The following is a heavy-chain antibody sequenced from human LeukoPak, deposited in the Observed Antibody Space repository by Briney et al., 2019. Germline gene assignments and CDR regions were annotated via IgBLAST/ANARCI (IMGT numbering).Heavy chain of an antibody. Sequence: GESLQISFEGSGYSFTSYWIGWVRQMPGKGLEWMGIIYPGDSDTRYSPSFQGQVTISADKSISTAYLQWSSLKASDTAMYYCARTYYYGSGSYLNWFDPWGQGTLVTVSS. CDR1: GYSFTSYW. V-gene: IGHV5-51*01. CDR3: ARTYYYGSGSYLNWFDP. J-gene: IGHJ5*02. CDR2: IYPGDSDT. D-gene: IGHD3-10*01.